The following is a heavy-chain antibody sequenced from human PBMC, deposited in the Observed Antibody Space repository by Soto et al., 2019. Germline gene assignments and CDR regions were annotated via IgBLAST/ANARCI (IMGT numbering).Heavy chain of an antibody. J-gene: IGHJ6*02. D-gene: IGHD6-6*01. CDR2: IIPIFGTA. CDR1: GGTFSSYA. CDR3: ARGRGLRVGYSSSSRDSNYYYGMDG. V-gene: IGHV1-69*01. Sequence: QVQLVQSGAEVKKPGSSVNVSCKASGGTFSSYAIRWVRHAPGQGLEWMGAIIPIFGTANYAQKFQGRVTITADESTSTAYMELSSLGSEDTAVYYCARGRGLRVGYSSSSRDSNYYYGMDGWGQGTTVTVAS.